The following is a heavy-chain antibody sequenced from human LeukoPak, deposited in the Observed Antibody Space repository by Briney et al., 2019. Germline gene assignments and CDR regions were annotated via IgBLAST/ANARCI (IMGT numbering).Heavy chain of an antibody. V-gene: IGHV1-2*02. CDR3: ASPTYCGSNCYFTFDY. D-gene: IGHD2-21*02. CDR1: GYTFATYF. Sequence: ASVTVSFKTSGYTFATYFMHWVRQAPGQGLEWMGYIKPNSGFTNYAQKFRDSVTMTWDTSTSTAYDDLSGLTSHDTAIYYCASPTYCGSNCYFTFDYWGQGTLVTVSS. J-gene: IGHJ4*02. CDR2: IKPNSGFT.